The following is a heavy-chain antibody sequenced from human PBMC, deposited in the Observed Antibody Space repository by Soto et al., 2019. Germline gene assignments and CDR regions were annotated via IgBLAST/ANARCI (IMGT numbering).Heavy chain of an antibody. D-gene: IGHD4-17*01. CDR3: ARDVDYGENWFDP. V-gene: IGHV4-61*01. CDR2: IDYSGST. CDR1: GGSVSSGSYC. Sequence: QVQLQESGPGLVKPSATLSLTCTVSGGSVSSGSYCWSWIRQPPGKGLEWIGYIDYSGSTKYNPSLKSRVAISVDTSKNQFSLKLSSVTAADTAVYCCARDVDYGENWFDPWGQGTLVTVSS. J-gene: IGHJ5*02.